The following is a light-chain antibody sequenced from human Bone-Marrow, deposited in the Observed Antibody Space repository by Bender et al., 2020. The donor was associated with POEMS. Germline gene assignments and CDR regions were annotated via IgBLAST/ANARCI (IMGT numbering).Light chain of an antibody. J-gene: IGLJ1*01. CDR3: SSYAGSNNYV. CDR1: SSDVGAFEY. V-gene: IGLV2-14*03. CDR2: DVN. Sequence: QSALTQPASVSGSPGQSITISCTGTSSDVGAFEYVSWYQQHPDKAPRLMIFDVNHRPSGVSDRFSGSKSGNTASLTVSGLQAEDEADYYCSSYAGSNNYVFGSGTKVTVL.